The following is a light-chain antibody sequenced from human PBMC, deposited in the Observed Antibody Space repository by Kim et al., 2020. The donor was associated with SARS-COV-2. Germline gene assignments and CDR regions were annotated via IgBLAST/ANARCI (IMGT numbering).Light chain of an antibody. CDR2: AAS. CDR3: QQSYSTFLFT. CDR1: QSISNS. J-gene: IGKJ4*01. V-gene: IGKV1-39*01. Sequence: DIQMTQSPSSLSASVGDRVTVTCRASQSISNSLNWYQQKPGRAPKLLIYAASSLQSGVPSRFSGSGSGTDFTLTISSLQPEDFATYYCQQSYSTFLFTFGGGTKVDIK.